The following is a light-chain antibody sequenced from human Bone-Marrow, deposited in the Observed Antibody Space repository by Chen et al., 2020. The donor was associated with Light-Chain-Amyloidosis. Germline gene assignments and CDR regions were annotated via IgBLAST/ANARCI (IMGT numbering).Light chain of an antibody. V-gene: IGLV3-25*03. CDR3: QSADSSGTYEVI. CDR1: DLPTKY. CDR2: RET. J-gene: IGLJ2*01. Sequence: SYELTKPPSVSVSPGQTARITCSGDDLPTKYAYWYQQKPGQAPALVIHRETERPSGISERFSGSSSGTTATLTISGVQAEDEADYHCQSADSSGTYEVIFGGGTKLTVL.